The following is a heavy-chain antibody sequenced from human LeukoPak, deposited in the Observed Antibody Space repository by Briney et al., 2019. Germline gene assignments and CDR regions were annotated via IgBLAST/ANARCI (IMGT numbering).Heavy chain of an antibody. Sequence: SETLSLTCTVSGGSISSGSYYWSWIRQPAGKGLEWIGRIYTSGSTNYNPSLKSRVTISVDTSKNQFSLKLSSVTAADTAVYYCARRASTVTTSGAFDIWGQGTMVTVSS. V-gene: IGHV4-61*02. CDR1: GGSISSGSYY. J-gene: IGHJ3*02. CDR2: IYTSGST. CDR3: ARRASTVTTSGAFDI. D-gene: IGHD4-17*01.